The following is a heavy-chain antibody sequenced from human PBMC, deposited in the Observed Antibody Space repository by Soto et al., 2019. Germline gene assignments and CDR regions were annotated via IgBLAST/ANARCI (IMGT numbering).Heavy chain of an antibody. CDR1: GGSVSSGSYY. J-gene: IGHJ6*02. CDR3: ARATIRYYYGMDV. V-gene: IGHV4-61*01. Sequence: SETLSLTCTVSGGSVSSGSYYWSWIRQPPGKGLEWIGYIYYSGSTNYNPSLKSRVTISVGTSKNQFSLKLSSVTAADTAVYYCARATIRYYYGMDVWGQGTTVTVSS. D-gene: IGHD5-12*01. CDR2: IYYSGST.